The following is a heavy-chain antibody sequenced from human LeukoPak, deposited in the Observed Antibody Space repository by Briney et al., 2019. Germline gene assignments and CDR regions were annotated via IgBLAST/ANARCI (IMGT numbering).Heavy chain of an antibody. D-gene: IGHD3-22*01. CDR2: IKQDGSEK. J-gene: IGHJ4*02. V-gene: IGHV3-7*01. Sequence: GGSLRLSCAASGFTFSSYSMNWVRQAPGKGLEWVANIKQDGSEKYYVDSVKGRFTISRDNAKNSLYLQMNSLRAEDTAVYYCARGRLTYYYDSSGYPFDYWGQGTLVTVSS. CDR3: ARGRLTYYYDSSGYPFDY. CDR1: GFTFSSYS.